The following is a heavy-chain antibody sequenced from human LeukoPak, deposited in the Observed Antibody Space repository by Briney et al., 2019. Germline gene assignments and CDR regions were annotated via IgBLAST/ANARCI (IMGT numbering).Heavy chain of an antibody. D-gene: IGHD1-26*01. CDR2: ISSSSSTI. Sequence: GGSLRLSCAASGFSFSYYSMNWVRQAPGKGLEWVSYISSSSSTIYYADSVKGRFTISRDNAKNSLYLQMNSLRAEDTAVYYCARADGTWELLDYYYYGMDVWGQGTTVTVSS. CDR3: ARADGTWELLDYYYYGMDV. V-gene: IGHV3-48*04. J-gene: IGHJ6*02. CDR1: GFSFSYYS.